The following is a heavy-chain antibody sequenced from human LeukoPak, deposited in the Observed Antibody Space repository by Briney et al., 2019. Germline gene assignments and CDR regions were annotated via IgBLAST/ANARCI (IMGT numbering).Heavy chain of an antibody. CDR2: IKEDGTYT. CDR3: AKRGVVIRVILVGFHKEAYYFDS. CDR1: GFSFSKYW. J-gene: IGHJ4*02. V-gene: IGHV3-74*01. Sequence: GGSLRLSCAASGFSFSKYWMHWVRHTPGEGLVWVARIKEDGTYTSYADSVKGRFTISRDNPKDTLYLQMNSLRAEDTAVYFCAKRGVVIRVILVGFHKEAYYFDSWGQGALVTVSS. D-gene: IGHD3-22*01.